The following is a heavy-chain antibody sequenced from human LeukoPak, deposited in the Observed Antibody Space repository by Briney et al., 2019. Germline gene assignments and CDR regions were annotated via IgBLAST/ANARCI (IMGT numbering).Heavy chain of an antibody. CDR1: GDSVSSNIVP. V-gene: IGHV6-1*01. CDR3: ARLIGDSWPDY. J-gene: IGHJ4*02. D-gene: IGHD6-13*01. CDR2: TYYRYKWSN. Sequence: SQTLSLTCAISGDSVSSNIVPWDWIRQSPSGVLEWLGRTYYRYKWSNDYAESVRSRITITPDTSKNQVSLQLKSVTPEDTAVYYCARLIGDSWPDYWGQGTLVTVSS.